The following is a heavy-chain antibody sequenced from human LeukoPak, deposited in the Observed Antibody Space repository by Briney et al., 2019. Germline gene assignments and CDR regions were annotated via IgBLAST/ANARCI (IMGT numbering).Heavy chain of an antibody. CDR3: VRGGNNYNLRFDT. D-gene: IGHD5-24*01. Sequence: PSETLSLTCSVSGDSISNSNYFWDWIRQTPGKGLEWIGCVYYSGRTYYNPSLKSRVTLAVDTTKDQFSLRLNSVTATDTAVYYCVRGGNNYNLRFDTWGQGIRVTVSS. CDR1: GDSISNSNYF. CDR2: VYYSGRT. J-gene: IGHJ4*02. V-gene: IGHV4-39*01.